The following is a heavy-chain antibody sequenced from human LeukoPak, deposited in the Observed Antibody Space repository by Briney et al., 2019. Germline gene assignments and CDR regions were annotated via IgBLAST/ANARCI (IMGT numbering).Heavy chain of an antibody. CDR2: IWYDGSNK. V-gene: IGHV3-33*01. J-gene: IGHJ4*02. CDR3: ARMGATRFYYFDY. CDR1: GFTFSSYD. Sequence: GGSLRLSCAASGFTFSSYDMHWVRQAPGKGLVGVAVIWYDGSNKYYADSVKGRFTISRDNSKNTLYLQMNSLRAEDTAVYYCARMGATRFYYFDYWGQGTLVTVSS. D-gene: IGHD1-26*01.